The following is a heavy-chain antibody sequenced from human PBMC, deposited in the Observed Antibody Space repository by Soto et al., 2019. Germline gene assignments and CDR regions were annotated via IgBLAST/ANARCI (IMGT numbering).Heavy chain of an antibody. D-gene: IGHD1-26*01. J-gene: IGHJ6*02. CDR1: GDSISDGDFH. V-gene: IGHV4-30-4*01. CDR3: ARVKLGYFYGLDV. CDR2: IYYSGTT. Sequence: PSETLSLTCTVFGDSISDGDFHWSWIRQPPGEGLEWIGFIYYSGTTFYNPSLKSRLTVSVDRSKNQFSLQLTSVTAADTAVYYCARVKLGYFYGLDVWGQGTTVTVSS.